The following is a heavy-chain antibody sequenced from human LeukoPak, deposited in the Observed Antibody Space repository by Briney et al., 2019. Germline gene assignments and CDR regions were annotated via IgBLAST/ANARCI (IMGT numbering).Heavy chain of an antibody. J-gene: IGHJ3*01. Sequence: GGSLRLSCAASGFTFSSYTMNWVRQAPGKGLEWVSSISSTSTYIHDADSVKGRFTIYRDNAKNSLYLQMNSLRAEDTAMYYCARGMRQIDDAFDLWGQGTMVTVSS. CDR2: ISSTSTYI. D-gene: IGHD6-25*01. CDR3: ARGMRQIDDAFDL. CDR1: GFTFSSYT. V-gene: IGHV3-21*06.